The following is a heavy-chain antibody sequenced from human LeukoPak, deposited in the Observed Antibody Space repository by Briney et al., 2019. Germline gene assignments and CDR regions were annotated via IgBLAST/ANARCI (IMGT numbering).Heavy chain of an antibody. CDR2: IRSDGRYK. D-gene: IGHD5-24*01. V-gene: IGHV3-30*02. Sequence: QAGGSLRLSCAASGFIFSSYGMHWVRQAPGKGLEWMTFIRSDGRYKYYADSVKGRFTISRDNAKNTLYLQMNSLRADDTAVYYCARENSLDSRDGHNFGDAFDIWGSGTMVTVSS. CDR1: GFIFSSYG. J-gene: IGHJ3*02. CDR3: ARENSLDSRDGHNFGDAFDI.